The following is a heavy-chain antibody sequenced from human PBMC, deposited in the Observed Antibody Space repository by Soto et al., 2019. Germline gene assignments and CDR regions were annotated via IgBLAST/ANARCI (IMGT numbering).Heavy chain of an antibody. V-gene: IGHV3-30*18. D-gene: IGHD1-26*01. Sequence: QVQLVESGGGVVQPGRSLRLSCAASGFGFTSYDIHWVRQAPGKGLEWVAVISFDRSAKNYADSVKGRFTISRDNSKNTVFLQMNRLRAEDTAVYYCAKDPQRMGYFHGMDVWGQGTTVTVSS. CDR2: ISFDRSAK. J-gene: IGHJ6*02. CDR3: AKDPQRMGYFHGMDV. CDR1: GFGFTSYD.